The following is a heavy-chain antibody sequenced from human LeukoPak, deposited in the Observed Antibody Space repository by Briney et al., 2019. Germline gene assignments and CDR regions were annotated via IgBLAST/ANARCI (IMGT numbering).Heavy chain of an antibody. Sequence: GGSQRLSCAASGFTFSTYTMNWVRQAPGKGLEWVSSIIRSSSYIYYADSVKGRFTISRDNAKNSLYLQMNSLRAEDTAVYYCAREGSDGFDIWGQGAIVTVSS. CDR3: AREGSDGFDI. CDR2: IIRSSSYI. V-gene: IGHV3-21*01. CDR1: GFTFSTYT. J-gene: IGHJ3*02.